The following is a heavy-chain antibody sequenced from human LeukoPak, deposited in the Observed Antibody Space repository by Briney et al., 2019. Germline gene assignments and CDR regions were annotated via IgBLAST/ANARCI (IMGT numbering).Heavy chain of an antibody. CDR1: EFTFTTYG. J-gene: IGHJ4*02. CDR3: ARDWKTNSFDY. V-gene: IGHV3-33*01. Sequence: GSLRLSCAASEFTFTTYGMHWDRQAPGKGLEWVAFIYYDGSNIYYADYVKGRFTISRDISKNTLYLQMDSLRAEDTAVYYCARDWKTNSFDYWGQGTLVTVSS. D-gene: IGHD1-1*01. CDR2: IYYDGSNI.